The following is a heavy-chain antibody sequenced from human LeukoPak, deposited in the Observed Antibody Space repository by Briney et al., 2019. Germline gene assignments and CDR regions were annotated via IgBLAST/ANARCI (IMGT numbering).Heavy chain of an antibody. CDR3: ATSKDTAGGPY. J-gene: IGHJ4*02. D-gene: IGHD5-18*01. V-gene: IGHV3-7*01. CDR2: IRQDGGAT. CDR1: GFAFTSYW. Sequence: GGSLRLSCAASGFAFTSYWMTWGCQAPGRGLEWVANIRQDGGATYVKGRFTISRDNAEKSLFLQMNSLRAEDTAVYYCATSKDTAGGPYWGQGTLVTVSS.